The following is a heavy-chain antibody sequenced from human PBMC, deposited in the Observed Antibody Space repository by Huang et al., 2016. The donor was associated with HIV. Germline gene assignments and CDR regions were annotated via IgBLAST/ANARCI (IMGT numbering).Heavy chain of an antibody. CDR3: ARRQGSGYYFYFDY. J-gene: IGHJ4*02. Sequence: QLQLQESGPGLAKPSDTLSLHCTISGCSIKSRNYDWGWVRQAPGKGREWIGDIYYSGSPYYNPSLRSRVSLSVDTSKNQVTLKVNAVIAADTAVYYCARRQGSGYYFYFDYWGRGIPVTVSA. CDR2: IYYSGSP. V-gene: IGHV4-39*01. CDR1: GCSIKSRNYD. D-gene: IGHD3-22*01.